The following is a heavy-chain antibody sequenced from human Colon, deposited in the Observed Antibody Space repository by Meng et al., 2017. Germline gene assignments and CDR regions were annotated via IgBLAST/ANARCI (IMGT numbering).Heavy chain of an antibody. D-gene: IGHD4-17*01. CDR3: ARDTLYGTDY. J-gene: IGHJ4*02. Sequence: QVHLHESGPGLVSPSDDLSRVCTVSGGAIKSGGYHWSWVRQHPGKGLEYIGFMADSGTTDYNPSLRSRVSISEIGSSKNQFSVTLRSVTAADTATYFCARDTLYGTDYWGQGVLVTVSS. CDR2: MADSGTT. V-gene: IGHV4-31*03. CDR1: GGAIKSGGYH.